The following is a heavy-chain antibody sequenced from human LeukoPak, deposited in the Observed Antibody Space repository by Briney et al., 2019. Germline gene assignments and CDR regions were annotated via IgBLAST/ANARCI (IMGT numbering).Heavy chain of an antibody. D-gene: IGHD2-2*01. CDR3: ARVLGIAVVPGATEDNYFDP. V-gene: IGHV4-34*01. J-gene: IGHJ5*02. CDR1: GGSFSDYF. Sequence: KPSETLSLTCGVYGGSFSDYFWTWIRQSPAKGLEWIAEINQSGDTDYNPSLKSRANISIDTSRSQFSLTLNSVTAADTAIYYCARVLGIAVVPGATEDNYFDPWGQGTQVTVSS. CDR2: INQSGDT.